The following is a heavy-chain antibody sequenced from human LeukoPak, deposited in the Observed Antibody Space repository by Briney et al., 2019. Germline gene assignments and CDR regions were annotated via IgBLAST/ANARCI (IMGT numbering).Heavy chain of an antibody. CDR3: AKMRGIVITFGGVIFDS. J-gene: IGHJ4*02. CDR2: ISDGAATT. Sequence: GGSLRLSCAASEFTFSTYPMSWVRQAPGKGLEWVSLISDGAATTYYADSVKGRFTISRDNSKNTLYLHMDSLRAEDTAIYYCAKMRGIVITFGGVIFDSWGQGTLATVSS. D-gene: IGHD3-16*01. CDR1: EFTFSTYP. V-gene: IGHV3-23*01.